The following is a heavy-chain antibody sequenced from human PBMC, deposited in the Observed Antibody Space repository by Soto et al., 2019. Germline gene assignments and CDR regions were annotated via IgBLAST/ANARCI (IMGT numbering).Heavy chain of an antibody. D-gene: IGHD3-22*01. Sequence: SETLSLTCTVSGGSISSYYWSWIRQPAGKGLEWIGRIYTSGSTNYNPSLKSRVTMSVDTSKNQFSLKLSSVTAADTAVYYCARDYYDSSGYWGHYYYGMDVWRQGTTVPVSS. CDR1: GGSISSYY. V-gene: IGHV4-4*07. CDR2: IYTSGST. CDR3: ARDYYDSSGYWGHYYYGMDV. J-gene: IGHJ6*02.